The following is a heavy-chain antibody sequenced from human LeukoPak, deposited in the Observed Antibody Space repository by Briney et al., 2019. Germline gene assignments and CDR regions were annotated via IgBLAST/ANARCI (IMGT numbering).Heavy chain of an antibody. J-gene: IGHJ4*02. CDR1: GFTFSSYW. CDR2: IKQDGSEK. D-gene: IGHD5-24*01. V-gene: IGHV3-7*01. CDR3: ARDHRRDGYNFRWMFYGY. Sequence: PGGSLRLSCAASGFTFSSYWMSWVRQAPGKGQEWGANIKQDGSEKYYVDSVKGRFTISRDNAKNSLYLQMNSLRAEDTAVYYCARDHRRDGYNFRWMFYGYWGQGTVVTVSS.